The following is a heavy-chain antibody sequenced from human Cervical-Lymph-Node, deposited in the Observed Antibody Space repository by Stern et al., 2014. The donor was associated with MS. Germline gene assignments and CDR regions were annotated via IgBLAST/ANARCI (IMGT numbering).Heavy chain of an antibody. CDR2: ISSSGGTI. D-gene: IGHD1-26*01. V-gene: IGHV3-11*01. CDR1: GFSFSDSY. Sequence: VQLLESGGGLVKPGGSLRLSCAASGFSFSDSYMRWIRQAPGKGLEWISYISSSGGTIFYADSVKGRFTISRDNANNSLYLQMNSLTADDTGVYYCARGGDGGSYYSFAYWGQGTLVTVSS. CDR3: ARGGDGGSYYSFAY. J-gene: IGHJ4*02.